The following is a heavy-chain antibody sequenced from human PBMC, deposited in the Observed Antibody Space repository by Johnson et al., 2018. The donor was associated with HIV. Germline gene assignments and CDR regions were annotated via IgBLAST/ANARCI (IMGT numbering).Heavy chain of an antibody. CDR2: IYSGGST. V-gene: IGHV3-66*01. CDR3: AKDQGYYDSSGYPNDAFDI. Sequence: EVQLVESGGGLVQPGGSLRLSCAASGFTVSSNYMSWVRQAPGKGLEWVSVIYSGGSTYYADSVKGRFTISRDNSKNTVYLQMNSLRAEDTAVYYCAKDQGYYDSSGYPNDAFDIWGQGTMVTVSS. D-gene: IGHD3-22*01. CDR1: GFTVSSNY. J-gene: IGHJ3*02.